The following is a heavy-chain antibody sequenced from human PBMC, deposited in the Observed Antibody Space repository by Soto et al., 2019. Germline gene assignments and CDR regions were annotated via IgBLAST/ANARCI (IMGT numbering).Heavy chain of an antibody. CDR2: ISYDGSNK. CDR3: APWFGAYDF. Sequence: GGSLRLSCAASGFTFSSYGMHWVRQAPGKGLEWVAVISYDGSNKYYADSVKGRFTISRDNSKNTLYLQMNSLRAEDTAVYYCAPWFGAYDFWGQRTLDTVSS. CDR1: GFTFSSYG. J-gene: IGHJ4*02. D-gene: IGHD3-10*01. V-gene: IGHV3-30*03.